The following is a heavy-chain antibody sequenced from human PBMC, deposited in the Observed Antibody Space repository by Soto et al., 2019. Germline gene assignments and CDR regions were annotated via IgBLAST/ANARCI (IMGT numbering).Heavy chain of an antibody. CDR2: IAYDGSNK. Sequence: PGGSLRLSCAASGFTFSNYAMDWVRQAPGEGLEWVAVIAYDGSNKYYTDSVKGRFTISRDNSKNTLYLQMDSPRAEDTAVYSCARAQGLYTHGNPPAYWGQGTLVTVSS. J-gene: IGHJ4*02. D-gene: IGHD5-18*01. CDR1: GFTFSNYA. CDR3: ARAQGLYTHGNPPAY. V-gene: IGHV3-30-3*01.